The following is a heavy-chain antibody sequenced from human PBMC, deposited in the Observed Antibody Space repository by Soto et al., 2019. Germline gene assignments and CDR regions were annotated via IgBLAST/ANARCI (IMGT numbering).Heavy chain of an antibody. V-gene: IGHV4-4*02. D-gene: IGHD2-8*01. Sequence: QVQLQESGPGLVKPSGTLSLTCAVSSGSISSSNWWSWVRQPPGKGLEWIGEIYHSGSTNYNPSLKSRVTISVDKSKNQFYLKLSSVTAADTAVYYCARARYCTNGVCGGGAFDIWGQGTMVTVSS. CDR1: SGSISSSNW. CDR3: ARARYCTNGVCGGGAFDI. CDR2: IYHSGST. J-gene: IGHJ3*02.